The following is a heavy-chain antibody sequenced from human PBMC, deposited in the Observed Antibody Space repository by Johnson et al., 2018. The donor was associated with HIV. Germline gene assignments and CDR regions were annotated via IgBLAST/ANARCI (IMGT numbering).Heavy chain of an antibody. D-gene: IGHD3-3*01. V-gene: IGHV3-53*01. J-gene: IGHJ3*02. CDR3: ARGYYDFWSGYLDAFDI. CDR2: IYSAGST. Sequence: VQLVESGGGLIQPGGSLRLSCAASGFTVSSNYMSWVRQAPGKGLEWVSVIYSAGSTYYADSVKGRFTISRDNAKNSLYLQMNSLRAEDTAVYYCARGYYDFWSGYLDAFDIWGQGTMVTVSS. CDR1: GFTVSSNY.